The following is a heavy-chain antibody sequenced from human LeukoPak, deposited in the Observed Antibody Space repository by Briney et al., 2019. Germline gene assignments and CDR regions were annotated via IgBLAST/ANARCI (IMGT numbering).Heavy chain of an antibody. V-gene: IGHV1-46*01. CDR3: ARRASGVGFDY. CDR1: GYTFTSYY. Sequence: APVKVSCKASGYTFTSYYMHWVRQAPGQGLEWMGIINPSGGSTSYAQKFQGRVTMTRDMSTSTVYMELSSLRSEDTAVYYCARRASGVGFDYWGQGTLVTVSS. J-gene: IGHJ4*02. D-gene: IGHD3-10*01. CDR2: INPSGGST.